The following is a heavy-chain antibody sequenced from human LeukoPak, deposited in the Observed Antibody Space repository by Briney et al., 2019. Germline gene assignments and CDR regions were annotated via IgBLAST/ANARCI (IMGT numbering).Heavy chain of an antibody. Sequence: DGSERYYMDSMKGRFTISRDNGDNSLYLQMNSLRAEDTAVYYCARDLVSSSSSRDYYYAVDVWGQGSTVTVSS. V-gene: IGHV3-7*03. D-gene: IGHD6-6*01. CDR2: DGSER. J-gene: IGHJ6*02. CDR3: ARDLVSSSSSRDYYYAVDV.